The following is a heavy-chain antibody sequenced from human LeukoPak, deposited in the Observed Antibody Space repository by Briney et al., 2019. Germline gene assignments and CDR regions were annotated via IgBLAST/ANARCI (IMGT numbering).Heavy chain of an antibody. CDR2: INPNSGGT. V-gene: IGHV1-2*06. CDR1: GYTFTGYY. D-gene: IGHD6-13*01. J-gene: IGHJ5*02. Sequence: GSSVKVSCKASGYTFTGYYMHWVRQAPGQGLEWMGRINPNSGGTNYAQRFQGRVTMTRDTSISTAYMELSRLRSDDTAVYYCATLAAQNWFDPWGQGTLVTVSS. CDR3: ATLAAQNWFDP.